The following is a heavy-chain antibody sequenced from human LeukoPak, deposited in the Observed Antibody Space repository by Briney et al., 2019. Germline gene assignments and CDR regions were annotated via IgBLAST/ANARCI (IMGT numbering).Heavy chain of an antibody. CDR2: ISYDGSNK. Sequence: GGSLRLSCAASGFTFSSYAMHWVRQDPGKGLEWVAVISYDGSNKYYADSVKGRFTISRDNSKNTLYLQMNSLRAEDTAVYYCAGLMDYGGNSDYWGQGTLVTVSS. J-gene: IGHJ4*02. V-gene: IGHV3-30-3*02. D-gene: IGHD4-23*01. CDR1: GFTFSSYA. CDR3: AGLMDYGGNSDY.